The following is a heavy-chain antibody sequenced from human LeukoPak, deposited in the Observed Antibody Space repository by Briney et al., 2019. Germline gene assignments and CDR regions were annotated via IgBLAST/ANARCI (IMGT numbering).Heavy chain of an antibody. CDR2: INPSGGST. J-gene: IGHJ3*02. D-gene: IGHD3-9*01. CDR3: ARGSAPWGVLRYFDWSPSTYDAFGI. CDR1: GYTFTSYY. Sequence: GASVKVSCKASGYTFTSYYMHWVRQAPGQGLEWMGIINPSGGSTSYAQKFQGRVTMTRNTSISTAYMELSSLRSEDTAVYYCARGSAPWGVLRYFDWSPSTYDAFGIWGQGTMVTVSS. V-gene: IGHV1-46*01.